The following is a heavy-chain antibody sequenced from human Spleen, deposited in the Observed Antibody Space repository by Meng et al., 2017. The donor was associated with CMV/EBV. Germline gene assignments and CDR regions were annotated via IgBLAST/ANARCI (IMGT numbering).Heavy chain of an antibody. CDR3: ARCIAAAGAPYYYYYGMDV. J-gene: IGHJ6*02. CDR1: GYSISSGYY. CDR2: IYYSGST. Sequence: SETLSLTCTVSGYSISSGYYWSWIRQPPGKGLEWIGTIYYSGSTYYNPSLKSRVTISVDTSKNQFSLKLSSVTAADTAVYYCARCIAAAGAPYYYYYGMDVWGQGTAVTVSS. V-gene: IGHV4-38-2*02. D-gene: IGHD6-13*01.